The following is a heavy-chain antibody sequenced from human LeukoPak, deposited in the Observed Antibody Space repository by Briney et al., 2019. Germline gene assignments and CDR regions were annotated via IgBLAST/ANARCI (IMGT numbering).Heavy chain of an antibody. CDR3: AKDSSGGDFDY. V-gene: IGHV3-23*01. D-gene: IGHD6-19*01. CDR1: GFTFSSYA. Sequence: GGSLRLSCAASGFTFSSYAMSWVRQAPGKGLGWVAAINPVGRNTYYADSVKGRFTISRDNSKNTLYLQMNSLRAEDTAVYYCAKDSSGGDFDYWGQGTLVTVPS. J-gene: IGHJ4*02. CDR2: INPVGRNT.